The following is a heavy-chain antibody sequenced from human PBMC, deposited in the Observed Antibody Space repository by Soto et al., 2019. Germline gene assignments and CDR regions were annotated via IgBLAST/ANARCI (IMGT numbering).Heavy chain of an antibody. CDR3: ARGKGMEENYYYYGRDI. CDR2: INGGTGQT. J-gene: IGHJ6*02. Sequence: ASVKVSCKASGYTFSTYAMDWVRQAPGQSLEWMGWINGGTGQTRYSQRFQDRVTITRDTSAKTTYMDLTSLRSEDTAVYYCARGKGMEENYYYYGRDIWGQGTTGTGSS. CDR1: GYTFSTYA. D-gene: IGHD1-1*01. V-gene: IGHV1-3*01.